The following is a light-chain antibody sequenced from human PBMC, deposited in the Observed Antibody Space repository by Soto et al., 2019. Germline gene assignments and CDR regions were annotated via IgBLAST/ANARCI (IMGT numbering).Light chain of an antibody. V-gene: IGKV1-8*01. Sequence: AIRMTQSPSSFSASTGDRVTITCRASQGISSYLAWYQQKPGKAPKLLIYAASTLQSGVPSRFSGSGSGTDFTLTISCLQSEDFATYYCQHYYGYSWTFGQGTKVEIK. J-gene: IGKJ1*01. CDR3: QHYYGYSWT. CDR2: AAS. CDR1: QGISSY.